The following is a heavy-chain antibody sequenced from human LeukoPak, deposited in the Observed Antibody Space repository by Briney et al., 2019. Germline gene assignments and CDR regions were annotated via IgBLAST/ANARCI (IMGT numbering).Heavy chain of an antibody. CDR1: GASVSSSNYY. CDR2: VYYTGST. CDR3: AREDSGISDNAFDI. V-gene: IGHV4-39*07. J-gene: IGHJ3*02. D-gene: IGHD1-26*01. Sequence: SETLSLTCTVSGASVSSSNYYWGWIRQPPGKGLEGGGSVYYTGSTYHNPSLKSRVTMSIDTSRNQFSLKLSSVTAADTAMYYCAREDSGISDNAFDIWGQGTMVTISS.